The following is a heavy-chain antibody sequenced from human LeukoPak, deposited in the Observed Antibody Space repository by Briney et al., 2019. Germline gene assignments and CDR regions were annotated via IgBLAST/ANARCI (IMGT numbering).Heavy chain of an antibody. J-gene: IGHJ4*02. Sequence: TGGSLRLSCAASGFTFDIYGMNWIRQAPGKGLEWVSHISSGSSPKYYADSVRGRFTISRDNAKKSLYLQMNSLRVEDTAVYDCARGDDGAYWGQGTLVSASS. CDR1: GFTFDIYG. V-gene: IGHV3-48*04. CDR2: ISSGSSPK. D-gene: IGHD3-16*01. CDR3: ARGDDGAY.